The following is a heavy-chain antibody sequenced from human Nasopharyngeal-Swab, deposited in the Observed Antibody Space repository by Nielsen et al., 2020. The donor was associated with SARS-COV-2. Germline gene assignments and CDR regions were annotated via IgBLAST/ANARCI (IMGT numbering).Heavy chain of an antibody. CDR2: IYYSGST. CDR3: ATERAIAVAGTFGAKFDY. V-gene: IGHV4-39*01. Sequence: WIRQPPGKGLEWIGSIYYSGSTYYNPSLKSRVTISVDTSKNQSSLKLSSVTAADTAVYYCATERAIAVAGTFGAKFDYWGQGTLVTVSS. J-gene: IGHJ4*02. D-gene: IGHD6-19*01.